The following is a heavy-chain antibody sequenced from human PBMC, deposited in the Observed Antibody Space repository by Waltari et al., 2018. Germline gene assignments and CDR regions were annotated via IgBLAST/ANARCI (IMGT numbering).Heavy chain of an antibody. CDR2: INPGDANP. Sequence: EVQLEQSGAEVKKPGESLKLSCNGSGYSFAKYWIGWVRQVPGKGLGWMGVINPGDANPKCSLSFQGQVTSSADTSISTAYLQWSSLKASDTAIYFCARQNIHSYGYGYFDFWGQGTLVTVSS. D-gene: IGHD5-18*01. CDR1: GYSFAKYW. V-gene: IGHV5-51*01. J-gene: IGHJ4*02. CDR3: ARQNIHSYGYGYFDF.